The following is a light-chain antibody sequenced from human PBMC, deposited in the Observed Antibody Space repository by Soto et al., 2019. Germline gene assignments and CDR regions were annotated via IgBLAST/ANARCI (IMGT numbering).Light chain of an antibody. CDR1: QSISSW. J-gene: IGKJ2*02. V-gene: IGKV1-5*03. CDR3: QQYNSYSRT. CDR2: KAS. Sequence: DLQMTQSPSTLSASVGDRVTITCRASQSISSWLAWYQQKPGKAPKLLIYKASSLESGVPSRFSGSGSGTEFTLTISILQPDDFAPYYCQQYNSYSRTFGQGTKLEIK.